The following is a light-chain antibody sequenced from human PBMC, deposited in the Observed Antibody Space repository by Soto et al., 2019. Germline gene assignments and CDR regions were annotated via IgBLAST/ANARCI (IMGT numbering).Light chain of an antibody. Sequence: DIQMTQSPSTLSASVGDRVTITCRASQSISSWLAWYQQKPGKAPKLLIYKASSLESGVPSRFSGSGSWTQFTLTISSLQPDDFSTYYCQQYNSSPTFGQGTKVEMK. CDR3: QQYNSSPT. CDR1: QSISSW. V-gene: IGKV1-5*03. CDR2: KAS. J-gene: IGKJ1*01.